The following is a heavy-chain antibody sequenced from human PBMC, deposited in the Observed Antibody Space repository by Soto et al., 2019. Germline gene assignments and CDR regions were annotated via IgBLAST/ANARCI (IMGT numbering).Heavy chain of an antibody. CDR2: IYYSGST. Sequence: SGTLCLTFTVSGGSVSSGCYSWSWKRQPPGEGLEGIGYIYYSGSTNYNPSLKSRVTISVDTSKNQFSLKLSSVTAADTAVYYCVRDRRGSRLLWFGELSDTYGMDVWGQGTTVTVSS. CDR3: VRDRRGSRLLWFGELSDTYGMDV. J-gene: IGHJ6*02. D-gene: IGHD3-10*01. V-gene: IGHV4-61*01. CDR1: GGSVSSGCYS.